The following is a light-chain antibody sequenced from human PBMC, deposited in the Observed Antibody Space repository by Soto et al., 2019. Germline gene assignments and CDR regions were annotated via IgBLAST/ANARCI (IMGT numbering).Light chain of an antibody. Sequence: QSALTQPPSVSASPGQKVTISCSGSSSNIENNYVSWYQQLPGTAHKLLIYDNNKRPSGIPDRVSGSKSGTSATLCITGLQPGDEDEYYYGRWAWSPSAGGFGGGTKLTVL. V-gene: IGLV1-51*01. CDR1: SSNIENNY. CDR2: DNN. J-gene: IGLJ2*01. CDR3: GRWAWSPSAGG.